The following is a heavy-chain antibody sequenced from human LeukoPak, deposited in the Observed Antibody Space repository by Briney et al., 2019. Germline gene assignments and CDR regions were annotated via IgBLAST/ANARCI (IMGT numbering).Heavy chain of an antibody. V-gene: IGHV1-46*03. D-gene: IGHD2-15*01. CDR2: INPSGGST. CDR3: ARAHCSGGSCYSMAGGPQLGHFDY. Sequence: ASVKVSCKASGYTFTSYYMHWVRQAPGQGLEWMGIINPSGGSTSYAQKFQGRVTMTRGTSTSTVYMELSSLRSEDTAVYYCARAHCSGGSCYSMAGGPQLGHFDYWGQGTLVTVSS. J-gene: IGHJ4*02. CDR1: GYTFTSYY.